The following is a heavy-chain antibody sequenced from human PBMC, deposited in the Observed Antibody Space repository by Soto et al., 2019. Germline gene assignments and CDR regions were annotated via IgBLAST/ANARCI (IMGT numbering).Heavy chain of an antibody. V-gene: IGHV3-33*01. CDR1: GFTFSSYG. D-gene: IGHD3-3*01. J-gene: IGHJ6*02. CDR2: IWYDGSNK. Sequence: GGSMRLSCAASGFTFSSYGVHWVRKAPGKGLEWVAVIWYDGSNKYYADSVRGRFTISRDNSKNTLYLQMNSLRAEDTAVYYCARDVRKFLEWSREGYYYYGMDVWGQGTTVTVSS. CDR3: ARDVRKFLEWSREGYYYYGMDV.